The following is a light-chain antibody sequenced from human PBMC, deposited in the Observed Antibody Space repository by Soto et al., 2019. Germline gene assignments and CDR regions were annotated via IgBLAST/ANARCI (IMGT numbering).Light chain of an antibody. J-gene: IGLJ3*02. CDR2: EVS. Sequence: QSALAQPASVSASPGQSIAISCTGTSSDIGGYNHVSWYQQHSGKAPNLMIYEVSKRPSGVSNRFSGSKAGNTASLTISGLQAEDEAEYYCSSYTRISTWVFGGGTKVTVL. CDR3: SSYTRISTWV. CDR1: SSDIGGYNH. V-gene: IGLV2-14*01.